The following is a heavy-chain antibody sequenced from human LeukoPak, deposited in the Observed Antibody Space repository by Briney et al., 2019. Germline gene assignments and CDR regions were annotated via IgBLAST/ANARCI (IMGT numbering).Heavy chain of an antibody. Sequence: SETLSLTCTVSGGSISSYYWSWIRQPPGKGLEWIGYIYYSGSTNYNPSLKSRVTISVDTSKNQFSLKLSSVTAADTAVYYCARHRDSSGWYYWGQGTLVTVSS. J-gene: IGHJ4*02. D-gene: IGHD6-13*01. CDR1: GGSISSYY. CDR2: IYYSGST. CDR3: ARHRDSSGWYY. V-gene: IGHV4-59*08.